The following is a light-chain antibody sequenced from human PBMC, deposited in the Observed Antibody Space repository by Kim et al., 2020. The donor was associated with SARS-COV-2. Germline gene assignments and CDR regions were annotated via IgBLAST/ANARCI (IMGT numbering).Light chain of an antibody. CDR2: GDD. CDR1: SGSIASKY. V-gene: IGLV6-57*03. Sequence: KTVSITCTRSSGSIASKYVQWYQRRPGSAPTTLIYGDDQRPSGVPDRFSASIDTSSNSASLIISGLNTEDEADYYCQSYDNDNHGVFGGGTQLTVL. J-gene: IGLJ3*02. CDR3: QSYDNDNHGV.